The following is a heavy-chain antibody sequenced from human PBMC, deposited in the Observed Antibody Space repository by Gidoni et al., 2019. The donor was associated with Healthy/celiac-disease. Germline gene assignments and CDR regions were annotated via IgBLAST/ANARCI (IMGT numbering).Heavy chain of an antibody. CDR1: GGTFSSYT. J-gene: IGHJ4*02. Sequence: QVQLVQSGAEVKKPGSSVKVSCKASGGTFSSYTISWVRQAPGQGLEWMGRIIPILGIANYAQKFQGRVTITADKSTSTAYMELSSLRSEDTAVYYCARETRYYYDSSVEFDYWGQGTLVTVSS. CDR2: IIPILGIA. CDR3: ARETRYYYDSSVEFDY. D-gene: IGHD3-22*01. V-gene: IGHV1-69*08.